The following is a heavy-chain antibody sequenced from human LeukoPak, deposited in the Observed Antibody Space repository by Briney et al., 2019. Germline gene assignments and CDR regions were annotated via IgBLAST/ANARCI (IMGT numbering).Heavy chain of an antibody. J-gene: IGHJ4*02. Sequence: GASVKVSCKASGYTFTSYYMHWVRQAPGQGLEWMGIINPSGGSTSYAQKFQGRVTMTEDTSTDTAYMELSSLRSEDTAVYYCATPRYDTTYYFDYWGQGTLVTVSS. D-gene: IGHD2-2*01. CDR2: INPSGGST. V-gene: IGHV1-46*01. CDR3: ATPRYDTTYYFDY. CDR1: GYTFTSYY.